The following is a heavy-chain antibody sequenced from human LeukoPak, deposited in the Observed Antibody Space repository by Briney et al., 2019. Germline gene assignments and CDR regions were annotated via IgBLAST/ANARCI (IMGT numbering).Heavy chain of an antibody. CDR1: GYSFTTYW. CDR2: IYPGDSDT. CDR3: ARHEEDYGFDY. J-gene: IGHJ4*02. Sequence: GESLKISCQGFGYSFTTYWIGWVRQMPGKGLEWMGIIYPGDSDTRYSLSFQGQVTMSADKSISTAYLQWSSLKASDTAMYYCARHEEDYGFDYWGQGTPVTVSS. V-gene: IGHV5-51*01. D-gene: IGHD4-17*01.